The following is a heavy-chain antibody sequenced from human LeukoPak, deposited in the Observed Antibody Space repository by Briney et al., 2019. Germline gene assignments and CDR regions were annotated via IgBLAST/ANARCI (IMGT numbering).Heavy chain of an antibody. V-gene: IGHV3-23*01. J-gene: IGHJ4*02. D-gene: IGHD4-23*01. Sequence: GGSLRLSCAASGFTFSSYAMSWVRQAPGKGLEWVSAISGSGGSTYYADSVKGRFTISRDNSKNTLYLQMNSLRAEDTAVYYCANSELENDYGGKYLFDYWGQRSLVTVSS. CDR3: ANSELENDYGGKYLFDY. CDR2: ISGSGGST. CDR1: GFTFSSYA.